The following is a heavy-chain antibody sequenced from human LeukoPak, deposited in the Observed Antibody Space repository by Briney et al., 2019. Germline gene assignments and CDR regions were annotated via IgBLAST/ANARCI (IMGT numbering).Heavy chain of an antibody. V-gene: IGHV4-59*01. CDR2: IYYSGST. J-gene: IGHJ6*03. CDR1: GGTSSSFY. CDR3: ARGGLDYYGSGRVDEAGNYYYYYMDV. D-gene: IGHD3-10*01. Sequence: SETLSLNCTVSGGTSSSFYWRWIRPPPGQGREWSGYIYYSGSTYYNPSLKSRVTMSVDTSKNQFSLKLSSVTAADTAVYYCARGGLDYYGSGRVDEAGNYYYYYMDVWGKGTTVTISS.